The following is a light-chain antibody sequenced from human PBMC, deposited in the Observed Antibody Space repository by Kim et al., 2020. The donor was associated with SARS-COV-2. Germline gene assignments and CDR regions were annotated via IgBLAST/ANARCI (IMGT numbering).Light chain of an antibody. CDR2: DVS. CDR3: SSYTSSNTWV. Sequence: GQSITISCTGTSSDVGTYNHVSLYQQHPGKAPKLMIYDVSKWPSGISNRFSGSKSGNTASLTISGLQAEDEADYYCSSYTSSNTWVFGGGTQLTVL. V-gene: IGLV2-14*03. CDR1: SSDVGTYNH. J-gene: IGLJ3*02.